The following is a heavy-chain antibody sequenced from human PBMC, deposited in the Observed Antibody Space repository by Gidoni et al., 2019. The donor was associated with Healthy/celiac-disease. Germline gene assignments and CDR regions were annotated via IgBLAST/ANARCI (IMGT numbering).Heavy chain of an antibody. CDR3: ARAVKRITIFGVAYYYYGMDV. J-gene: IGHJ6*02. Sequence: QVQLQESGPGLVKPSETLPLTCTVSGGSISSYYWSWIRQPPGKGLEWIGYIYYSGSTNYNPSLKSRVTISVDTSKNQFSLKLSSVTAADTAVYYCARAVKRITIFGVAYYYYGMDVWGQGTTVTVSS. V-gene: IGHV4-59*01. CDR1: GGSISSYY. CDR2: IYYSGST. D-gene: IGHD3-3*01.